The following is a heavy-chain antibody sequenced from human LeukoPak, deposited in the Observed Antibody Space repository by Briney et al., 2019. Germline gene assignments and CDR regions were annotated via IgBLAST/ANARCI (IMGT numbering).Heavy chain of an antibody. D-gene: IGHD3-22*01. J-gene: IGHJ3*02. CDR3: ARDRGRYYYDSSAPPSAFDI. Sequence: PGGSLRLSCAASGFTFSSYAMHWVRQAPGKGLEWVAVISYDGSNKYYADSVKGRFTISRDNSKNTLYLQMNSLRAEDTAVYYCARDRGRYYYDSSAPPSAFDIWGQGTMVTVSS. V-gene: IGHV3-30-3*01. CDR1: GFTFSSYA. CDR2: ISYDGSNK.